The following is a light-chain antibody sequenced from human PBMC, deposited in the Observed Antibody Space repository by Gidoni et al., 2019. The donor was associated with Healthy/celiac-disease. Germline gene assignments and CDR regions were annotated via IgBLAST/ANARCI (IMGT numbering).Light chain of an antibody. CDR1: SSNIGSNT. V-gene: IGLV1-44*01. CDR2: SNN. J-gene: IGLJ2*01. Sequence: QSVLTQPPSASGTPGQRVTISCSGSSSNIGSNTVNWYQQLPGTATKLPIYSNNQRPSAVPDRFSGSKSGTSASLAISGLQSEDEADYYCAAWDDSLNGHVVFGGGTKLTVL. CDR3: AAWDDSLNGHVV.